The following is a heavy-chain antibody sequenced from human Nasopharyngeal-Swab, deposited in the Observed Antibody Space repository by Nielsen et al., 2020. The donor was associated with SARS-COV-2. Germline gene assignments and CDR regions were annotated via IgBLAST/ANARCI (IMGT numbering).Heavy chain of an antibody. Sequence: SETLSLTCTVSGDSIAKSTVDWGWLRQPPGNGLEGIGNIYYNGNTYQNPSLKSRLTISVDKSKNQFSLQLSAVTAADTAVYYCVRSSSWYYFDYWAQGTQVTVSS. CDR3: VRSSSWYYFDY. J-gene: IGHJ4*02. CDR1: GDSIAKSTVD. D-gene: IGHD6-13*01. CDR2: IYYNGNT. V-gene: IGHV4-39*01.